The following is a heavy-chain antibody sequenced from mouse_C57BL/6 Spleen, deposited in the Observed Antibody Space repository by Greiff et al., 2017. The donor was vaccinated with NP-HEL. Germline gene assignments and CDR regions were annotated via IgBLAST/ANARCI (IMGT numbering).Heavy chain of an antibody. J-gene: IGHJ2*01. D-gene: IGHD2-2*01. CDR2: ISYDGSN. V-gene: IGHV3-6*01. Sequence: EVQLQESGPGLVQPSQSLSLTCSVTGYSITSGYYWNWIRQFPGNKLEWMGYISYDGSNNYNPSLKNRISTTRDTAKNQFFLQLNSVTNEDTATYYCARDGYDWGYWGQGTTLTVSS. CDR3: ARDGYDWGY. CDR1: GYSITSGYY.